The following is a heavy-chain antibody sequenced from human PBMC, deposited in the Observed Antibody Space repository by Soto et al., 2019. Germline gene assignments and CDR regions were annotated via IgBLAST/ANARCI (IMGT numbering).Heavy chain of an antibody. Sequence: GGSLRLSCAASGFTFSSYWMSWVRQAPGKGLEWVANIKQDGSEKYYVDSVKGRFTISRDNAKNSLYLQMNSLRAEDTAVYYSARDSRANGEYPEYFQHWGQGTLVTVSS. D-gene: IGHD3-10*01. V-gene: IGHV3-7*01. CDR1: GFTFSSYW. CDR2: IKQDGSEK. CDR3: ARDSRANGEYPEYFQH. J-gene: IGHJ1*01.